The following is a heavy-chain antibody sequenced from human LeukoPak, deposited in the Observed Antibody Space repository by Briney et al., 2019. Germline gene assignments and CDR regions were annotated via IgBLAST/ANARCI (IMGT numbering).Heavy chain of an antibody. V-gene: IGHV3-7*01. Sequence: GGALRLSCAASGFTFSAYWMSWVRQAPGKGLEWLANIKQEGSDKQYVDSVKGRFAISRDNAKTSVYLQMNSLRAEDTAVYYCVSTTRSSPFDNWGQGTLVTVSS. CDR3: VSTTRSSPFDN. J-gene: IGHJ4*02. CDR1: GFTFSAYW. D-gene: IGHD1-1*01. CDR2: IKQEGSDK.